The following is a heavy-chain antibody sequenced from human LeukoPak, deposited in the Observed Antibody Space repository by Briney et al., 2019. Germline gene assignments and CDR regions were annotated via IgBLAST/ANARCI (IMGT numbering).Heavy chain of an antibody. V-gene: IGHV3-7*01. CDR1: GFTFSSYW. D-gene: IGHD3-10*01. J-gene: IGHJ3*02. CDR2: IREDGSEQ. CDR3: ASGTLGVRSVINAFDI. Sequence: GGSLRLSCAASGFTFSSYWMSWVRQAPGKGLEWVANIREDGSEQYYVDSVKGRFTISRDNARNSLYLQMNSLRAEDTAVYYCASGTLGVRSVINAFDIWGQGTMVTVSS.